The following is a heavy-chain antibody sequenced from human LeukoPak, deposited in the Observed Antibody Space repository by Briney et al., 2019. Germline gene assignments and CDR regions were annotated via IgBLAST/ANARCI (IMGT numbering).Heavy chain of an antibody. CDR3: ARMSGVVVVPAAYGY. V-gene: IGHV3-7*01. Sequence: GGSLRLSCEASGFTFSSYWMSWVRQAPGKGLEWVANIEQDGSEKYYVDSVKGRFTISRDNAKNSLYLQMNSLRAEDTAVYYCARMSGVVVVPAAYGYWGQGTLVTVSS. D-gene: IGHD2-2*01. CDR2: IEQDGSEK. CDR1: GFTFSSYW. J-gene: IGHJ4*02.